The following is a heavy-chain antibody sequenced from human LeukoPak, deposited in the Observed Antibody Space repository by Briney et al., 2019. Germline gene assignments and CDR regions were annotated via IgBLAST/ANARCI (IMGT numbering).Heavy chain of an antibody. J-gene: IGHJ4*02. CDR2: INQHGTEK. V-gene: IGHV3-7*04. CDR1: GFTFSSYA. Sequence: GGSLRLSCAASGFTFSSYAMSWVRQAPGKGLEWVAKINQHGTEKNYADSVRGRFTISRDNAKNSVHLQMNTLRAEDTAVYYCARGSRPVYDFWAGWTVDYWGRGTLVTVSS. D-gene: IGHD3-3*01. CDR3: ARGSRPVYDFWAGWTVDY.